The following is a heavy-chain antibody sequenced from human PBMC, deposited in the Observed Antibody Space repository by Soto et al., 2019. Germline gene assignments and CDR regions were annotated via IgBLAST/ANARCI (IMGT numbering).Heavy chain of an antibody. CDR2: IIPIFGTA. D-gene: IGHD1-7*01. V-gene: IGHV1-69*13. CDR1: GGTFSSYA. Sequence: SVKVSCKASGGTFSSYAISWVRQAPGQGLEWMGGIIPIFGTANYAQKFQGRVTITADESTSTAYMELSSLRSEDTAVYYCARDRNWHSGFNWLDHWGQGTLVTFSS. CDR3: ARDRNWHSGFNWLDH. J-gene: IGHJ5*02.